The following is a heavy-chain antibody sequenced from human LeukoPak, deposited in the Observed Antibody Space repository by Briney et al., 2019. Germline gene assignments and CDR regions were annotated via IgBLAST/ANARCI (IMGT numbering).Heavy chain of an antibody. J-gene: IGHJ3*02. CDR3: ARGTSYSSGWAHAFDI. CDR2: MNPNSGNT. Sequence: SEKVSCKASVYSFPSYDINWVRQATRQGHEWMGWMNPNSGNTGYAQKFQGRVTITRNTSISTAYMELSSLRSEDTAVYYCARGTSYSSGWAHAFDIWGQGTMVTVSS. D-gene: IGHD6-19*01. V-gene: IGHV1-8*03. CDR1: VYSFPSYD.